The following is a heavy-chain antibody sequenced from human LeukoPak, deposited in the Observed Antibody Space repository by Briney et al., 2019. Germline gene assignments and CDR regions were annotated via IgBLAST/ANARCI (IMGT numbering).Heavy chain of an antibody. D-gene: IGHD3-22*01. CDR1: GYTFTSYY. J-gene: IGHJ4*02. V-gene: IGHV1-46*01. CDR2: INPSGGST. CDR3: ARVAAQDDSPHIDY. Sequence: ASVKVSCKASGYTFTSYYMHWVRQAPGQGLEWMGIINPSGGSTSYAQKFQGRVTMTRDTSTSTAYMELRSLRSDDTAVYYCARVAAQDDSPHIDYWGQGTLVTVSS.